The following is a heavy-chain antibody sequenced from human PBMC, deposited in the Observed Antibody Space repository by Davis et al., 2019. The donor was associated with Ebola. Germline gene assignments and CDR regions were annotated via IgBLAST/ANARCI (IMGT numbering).Heavy chain of an antibody. Sequence: PSETLSLTCTVSGVSISRHYWSWIRQPPGKRLEWIGSIYYTGNAYYHSSLASRATISVDTSKNQFSLKLTSVTAADKAMYYCSERGSSVWGQGTLVTVSS. J-gene: IGHJ4*02. CDR1: GVSISRHY. D-gene: IGHD3-10*01. CDR3: SERGSSV. CDR2: IYYTGNA. V-gene: IGHV4-59*03.